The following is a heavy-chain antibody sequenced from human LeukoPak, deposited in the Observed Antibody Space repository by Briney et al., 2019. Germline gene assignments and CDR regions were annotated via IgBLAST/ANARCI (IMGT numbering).Heavy chain of an antibody. J-gene: IGHJ5*02. CDR1: GGSISSFY. Sequence: SETLSLTCTVSGGSISSFYWSWIRQPPGKGLEWIGYIYYSGSTKYNPSLKSRVTISVDTSKNQFSLKLSSVTAADTAVYYCATIVVPPWFFKSWGQGTPVTVSS. CDR3: ATIVVPPWFFKS. V-gene: IGHV4-59*01. D-gene: IGHD2-2*01. CDR2: IYYSGST.